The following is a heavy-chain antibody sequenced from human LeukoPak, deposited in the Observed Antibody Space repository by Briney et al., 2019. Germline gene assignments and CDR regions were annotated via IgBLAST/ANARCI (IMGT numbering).Heavy chain of an antibody. CDR2: INHSGST. V-gene: IGHV4-34*01. CDR1: GGSFSGYY. D-gene: IGHD4-17*01. Sequence: SETLSLTCAVYGGSFSGYYWSWIRQPPGKGLEWIGEINHSGSTNYNPSLKSRVTISVDTSKNQFSLKLSSVTAADTAVYYCARGDGYLDYWGQGTLVAVSS. CDR3: ARGDGYLDY. J-gene: IGHJ4*02.